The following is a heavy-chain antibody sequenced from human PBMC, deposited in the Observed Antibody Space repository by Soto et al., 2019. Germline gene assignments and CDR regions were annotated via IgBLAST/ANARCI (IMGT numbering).Heavy chain of an antibody. D-gene: IGHD4-4*01. CDR3: ATGGLDYSTYVGSNWFHP. CDR1: GGSFSGYY. Sequence: QVQLQQWGAGLLKPSETLSLTCAVYGGSFSGYYWSWIRQPPGKGLEWIGEINHSGSTNYNPSLKNRVHISVAAYRCQFSPKLSSLNAAHQAVYYCATGGLDYSTYVGSNWFHPSYQIPVVTVSS. V-gene: IGHV4-34*01. J-gene: IGHJ5*02. CDR2: INHSGST.